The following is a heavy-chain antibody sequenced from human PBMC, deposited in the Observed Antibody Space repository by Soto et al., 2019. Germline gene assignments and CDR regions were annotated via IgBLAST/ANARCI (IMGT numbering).Heavy chain of an antibody. CDR3: AKVGRSRYDDGLFEP. CDR1: GFSFDDYA. CDR2: ISWNSGSI. V-gene: IGHV3-9*01. D-gene: IGHD6-13*01. J-gene: IGHJ5*02. Sequence: GVSLRLSCAASGFSFDDYAMHWVRQSPGRGLEWVSGISWNSGSIGYADSVKGRFTISRDNAKNSLYLQMNSLRAEDTALYYCAKVGRSRYDDGLFEPLGQRTRVTVSS.